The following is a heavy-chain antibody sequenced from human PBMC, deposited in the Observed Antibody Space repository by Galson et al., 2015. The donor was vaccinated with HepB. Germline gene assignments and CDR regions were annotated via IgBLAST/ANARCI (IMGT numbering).Heavy chain of an antibody. CDR1: GGTFSSYA. D-gene: IGHD3-10*01. J-gene: IGHJ4*02. CDR2: IIPIFGTA. V-gene: IGHV1-69*13. Sequence: SVKVSCKASGGTFSSYAISWVRQAPGQGLEWMGGIIPIFGTANYAQKFQGRVTITADESTSTAYMELSSLRSEDTAVYYCVRGSGSYVPGIFDYWGQGTLVTVSS. CDR3: VRGSGSYVPGIFDY.